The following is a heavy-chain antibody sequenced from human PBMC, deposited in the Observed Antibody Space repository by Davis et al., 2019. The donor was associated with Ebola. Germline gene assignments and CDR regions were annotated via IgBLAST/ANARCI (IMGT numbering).Heavy chain of an antibody. CDR3: ARGYGTFDY. CDR1: GFTFSGSA. D-gene: IGHD5-18*01. CDR2: ISSSGSTI. J-gene: IGHJ4*02. V-gene: IGHV3-48*03. Sequence: GESLKISCAASGFTFSGSAMHWVRQAPGKGLEWVSYISSSGSTIYYADSVKGRFTISRDNAKNSLYLQMNSLRAEDTAVYYCARGYGTFDYWGQGTLVTVSS.